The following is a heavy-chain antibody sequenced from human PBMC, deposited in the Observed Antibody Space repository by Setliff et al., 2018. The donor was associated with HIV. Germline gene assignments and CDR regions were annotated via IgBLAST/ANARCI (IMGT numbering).Heavy chain of an antibody. D-gene: IGHD3-9*01. Sequence: QPGRSLRLSWVASGFTLNNNAMSWVRQAQGKGLEWLAGIGGSDDDTHYAAPVKGRFNISRDSSNNTVFLHMSSLTGEDTGRYFCAGASGRIDYFDLNSWGQGTLVTVSS. CDR1: GFTLNNNA. CDR2: IGGSDDDT. V-gene: IGHV3-23*01. J-gene: IGHJ5*02. CDR3: AGASGRIDYFDLNS.